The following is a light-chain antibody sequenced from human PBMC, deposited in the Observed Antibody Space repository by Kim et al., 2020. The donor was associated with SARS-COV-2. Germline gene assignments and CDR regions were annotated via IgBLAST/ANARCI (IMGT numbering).Light chain of an antibody. CDR3: HQTINVPLT. Sequence: EIVLTQSPDFQSVTPKEKVTITCRASQNIGNNLHWYQQKPDQSPKLLIKFASQSFSGVPSRFSGSGSGTDFTLTINTLEAEDAATYYCHQTINVPLTFGQGTKLEI. J-gene: IGKJ2*01. V-gene: IGKV6-21*01. CDR1: QNIGNN. CDR2: FAS.